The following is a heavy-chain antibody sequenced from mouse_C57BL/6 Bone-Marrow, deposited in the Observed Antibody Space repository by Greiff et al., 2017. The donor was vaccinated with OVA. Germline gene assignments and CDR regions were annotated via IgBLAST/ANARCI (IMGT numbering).Heavy chain of an antibody. V-gene: IGHV1-81*01. J-gene: IGHJ2*01. CDR3: ARSPIYYYGSSFFDY. CDR1: GYTFTSYG. Sequence: VQLVESGAELARPGASVNLSCKASGYTFTSYGISWVKQRTGQGLEWIGEIYPRSGNTYYNEKFKGKATLTADKSSSTAYMELRSLTSEDSAVYFCARSPIYYYGSSFFDYWGQGTTLTVSS. D-gene: IGHD1-1*01. CDR2: IYPRSGNT.